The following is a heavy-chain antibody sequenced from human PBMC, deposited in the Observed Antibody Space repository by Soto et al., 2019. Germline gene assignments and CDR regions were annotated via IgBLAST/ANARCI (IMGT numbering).Heavy chain of an antibody. J-gene: IGHJ4*02. V-gene: IGHV3-9*01. CDR1: GFTFDDYA. Sequence: GGSLRLSCAASGFTFDDYAMHWVRQAPGKGLEWVSGISWNSGSIGYADSVKGRFTISRDNAKNSLYLQMNSLRAEDTALYYCAKDRAITGTPGYFDYWGQGTLVTVSS. D-gene: IGHD1-20*01. CDR2: ISWNSGSI. CDR3: AKDRAITGTPGYFDY.